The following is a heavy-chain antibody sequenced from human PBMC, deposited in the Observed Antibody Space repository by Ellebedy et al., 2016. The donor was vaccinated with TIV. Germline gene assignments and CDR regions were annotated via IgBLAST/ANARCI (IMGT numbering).Heavy chain of an antibody. Sequence: MPSETLSLTCAVYGGSFTGYFWSWIRQPPGKGLEWIGEVNTRGTTNDNPSLKNRVTISVDTPKKQFYLRLTSVTAADTAVYYCARARGQYLYGSGSYFTNWGQGEVVTVSS. CDR2: VNTRGTT. CDR3: ARARGQYLYGSGSYFTN. J-gene: IGHJ4*02. D-gene: IGHD3-10*01. V-gene: IGHV4-34*01. CDR1: GGSFTGYF.